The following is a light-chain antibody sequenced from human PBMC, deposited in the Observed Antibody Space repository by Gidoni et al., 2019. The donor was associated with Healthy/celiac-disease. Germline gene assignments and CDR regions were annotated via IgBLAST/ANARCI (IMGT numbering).Light chain of an antibody. J-gene: IGLJ2*01. Sequence: QSVLTQPPSVSGAPGQRVTISCTGSSSNIGAGYDVPWYQQLPGTAPKLLIYGNSNRTSGVPDRCSGSKSGTSASLAITGLQAEDEADYYCQSYDSSLSEGVVFGGGTKLTVL. CDR2: GNS. CDR1: SSNIGAGYD. CDR3: QSYDSSLSEGVV. V-gene: IGLV1-40*01.